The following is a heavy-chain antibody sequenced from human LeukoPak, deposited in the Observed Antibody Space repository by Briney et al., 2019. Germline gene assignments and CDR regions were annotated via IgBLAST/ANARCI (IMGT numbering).Heavy chain of an antibody. CDR1: GFTFSSYG. D-gene: IGHD3-22*01. Sequence: PGGTLRLSCAASGFTFSSYGMSWVRQAPGKGLEWVSAISDSGGSTYYADSVKGRFTISRDNSKNTLYLQMNSLRAEDTAVYYCASTMIVVVEGASDIWGQGTMVTVSS. J-gene: IGHJ3*02. CDR3: ASTMIVVVEGASDI. V-gene: IGHV3-23*01. CDR2: ISDSGGST.